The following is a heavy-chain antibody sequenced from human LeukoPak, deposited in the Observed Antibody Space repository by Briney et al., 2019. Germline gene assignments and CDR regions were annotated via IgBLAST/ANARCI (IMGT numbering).Heavy chain of an antibody. D-gene: IGHD2-21*01. CDR2: INPNSGVT. J-gene: IGHJ5*02. CDR1: GYTFIDYY. V-gene: IGHV1-2*02. CDR3: ARADRLDGAPYLIGP. Sequence: ASVKVFCKTSGYTFIDYYMHWVRQAPGQGLEWMGWINPNSGVTSSAQKFRDRITMTRDTSINTVYMEVRWLTSDDTAIYYCARADRLDGAPYLIGPWGQGTLVTVPS.